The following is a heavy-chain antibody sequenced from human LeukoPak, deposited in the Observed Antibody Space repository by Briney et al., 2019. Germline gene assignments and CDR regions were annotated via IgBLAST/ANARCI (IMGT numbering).Heavy chain of an antibody. V-gene: IGHV3-23*01. J-gene: IGHJ4*02. D-gene: IGHD5-24*01. Sequence: GSLKPSRSTSGFNLSSSAMSWVRQAPRKGLEWVSAISNNGGYTYYADSVQGRFTISRDNSKSTLCLQMNSLRAEDTAVYYCTTDWEYGSNDYWGQGTLVTVSS. CDR1: GFNLSSSA. CDR3: TTDWEYGSNDY. CDR2: ISNNGGYT.